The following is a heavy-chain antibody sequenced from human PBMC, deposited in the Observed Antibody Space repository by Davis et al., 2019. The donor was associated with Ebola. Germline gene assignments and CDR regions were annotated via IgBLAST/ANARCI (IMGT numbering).Heavy chain of an antibody. J-gene: IGHJ4*02. V-gene: IGHV4-38-2*02. D-gene: IGHD1-14*01. Sequence: SETLFLTCTVSGYSISRGFSWGWIRQPPGKGLEWIGSIYHSGSTNYSPSLKRRVTISADTSKNQFSLRLSSVTAADTAVYYCARDYVYWGQGTLVTVSS. CDR3: ARDYVY. CDR2: IYHSGST. CDR1: GYSISRGFS.